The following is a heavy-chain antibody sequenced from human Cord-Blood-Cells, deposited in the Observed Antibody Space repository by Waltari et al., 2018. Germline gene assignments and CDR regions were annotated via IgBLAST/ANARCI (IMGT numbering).Heavy chain of an antibody. CDR3: ARDQGAAAGGYDAFDI. V-gene: IGHV1-2*02. CDR1: GYTFTGYY. J-gene: IGHJ3*02. D-gene: IGHD6-13*01. CDR2: INPNSGGT. Sequence: QVQLVQSGAEVKKPGASVKVSCKASGYTFTGYYMHWVRQAPGQGLERMGWINPNSGGTNYAQKFQGRVTMTRDTSISTAYMELSRLRSDDTAVYYCARDQGAAAGGYDAFDIWGQGTMVTVSS.